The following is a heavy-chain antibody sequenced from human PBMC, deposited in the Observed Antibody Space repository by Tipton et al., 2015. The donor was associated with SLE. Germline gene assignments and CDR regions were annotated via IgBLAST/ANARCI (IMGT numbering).Heavy chain of an antibody. Sequence: SLRLSCAASGFTFSSYAMSWVRQAPGKGLEWVSVIYSGGSTYYADSVKGRFTISRDNSKNTLYLQMNSLRAEDTAVYYCARDSVILPLRYWGQGTLVTVSS. D-gene: IGHD3-16*02. CDR3: ARDSVILPLRY. CDR2: IYSGGST. CDR1: GFTFSSYA. V-gene: IGHV3-23*03. J-gene: IGHJ4*02.